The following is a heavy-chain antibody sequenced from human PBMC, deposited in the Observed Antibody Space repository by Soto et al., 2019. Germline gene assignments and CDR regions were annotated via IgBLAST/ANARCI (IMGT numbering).Heavy chain of an antibody. CDR2: ISYDGSTK. CDR3: AKSGTTDFDY. Sequence: QVQLVESGGGVVQPGRSLRLSCAASGFTFSSYGMHWVRQAPGKGLEWVAVISYDGSTKYYADSVKGRFTISRDNSKNTLYLQMNSLRAEDTAVYYCAKSGTTDFDYWGQGTLVTVSS. D-gene: IGHD3-10*01. CDR1: GFTFSSYG. J-gene: IGHJ4*02. V-gene: IGHV3-30*18.